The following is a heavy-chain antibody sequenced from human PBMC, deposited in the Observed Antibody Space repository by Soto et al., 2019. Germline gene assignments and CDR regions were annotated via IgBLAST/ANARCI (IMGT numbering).Heavy chain of an antibody. Sequence: EVQVVESGGDLVQPGGSLRLSCAVSGVTFSSYWIYWVRQAPGKGLGWVSRINSDGSDPRYADSVKGRFTISRDNAQNTVYLQMNSLRAEDTAVYYCIRRYCSGSICDSFDYWGQGTLVTVSP. D-gene: IGHD2-15*01. CDR3: IRRYCSGSICDSFDY. J-gene: IGHJ4*02. CDR1: GVTFSSYW. CDR2: INSDGSDP. V-gene: IGHV3-74*01.